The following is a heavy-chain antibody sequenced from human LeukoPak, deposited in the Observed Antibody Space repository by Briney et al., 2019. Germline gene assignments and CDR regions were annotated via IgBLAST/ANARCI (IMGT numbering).Heavy chain of an antibody. Sequence: VASVKVSCKASEYTFTGYYIHWVRQAPGQGLEWMGWINPNSGGTNYAQKFQGRVTMTRDTSISTAYMELTRLTSDDTAVYYCAREFITTLLTLYYYYMDVWGRGTLVTVSS. CDR1: EYTFTGYY. CDR2: INPNSGGT. D-gene: IGHD3-22*01. CDR3: AREFITTLLTLYYYYMDV. J-gene: IGHJ2*01. V-gene: IGHV1-2*02.